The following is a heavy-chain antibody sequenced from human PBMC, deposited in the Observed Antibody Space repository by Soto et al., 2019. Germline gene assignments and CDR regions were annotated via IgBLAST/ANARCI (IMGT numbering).Heavy chain of an antibody. J-gene: IGHJ4*02. V-gene: IGHV4-59*01. CDR2: ISYSGST. D-gene: IGHD1-1*01. CDR1: GGSINSYY. CDR3: ARHNPIGNNWNYFDY. Sequence: SETLSLTCTVSGGSINSYYWGWVRQPPGKGLEWIGYISYSGSTSNNPSLTGRVTISVDTSKNQFSLKVSSVTAADTAVYYCARHNPIGNNWNYFDYWSQGTLVTVSS.